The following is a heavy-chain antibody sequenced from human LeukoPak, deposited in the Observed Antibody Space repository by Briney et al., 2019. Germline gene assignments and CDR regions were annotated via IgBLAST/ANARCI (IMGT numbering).Heavy chain of an antibody. CDR2: IYTSGST. CDR1: GGSISSYY. D-gene: IGHD6-13*01. J-gene: IGHJ6*03. Sequence: PSETLSLTCTVSGGSISSYYWSWIRQPAGKGLEWIGLIYTSGSTKYNPSLKSRVTMSVDTSKNQFSLKLSSVTAADTAVYYCAREDIAAAGTGAYYYYYMDVWGKGTTVTVSS. CDR3: AREDIAAAGTGAYYYYYMDV. V-gene: IGHV4-4*07.